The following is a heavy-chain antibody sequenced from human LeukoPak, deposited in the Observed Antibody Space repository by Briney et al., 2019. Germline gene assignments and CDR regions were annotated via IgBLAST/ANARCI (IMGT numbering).Heavy chain of an antibody. D-gene: IGHD3-22*01. Sequence: PGGSLRLSCAGSGFTFSSYSMNWVRQAPGKGLEWVSYISSSGSTVYYADSVKGRFTISRDNAKNSLYLQMNSLRADDTAVYYCAREGVPLPSPMIVVANDAFDIWGQGTMVTVSS. CDR2: ISSSGSTV. J-gene: IGHJ3*02. CDR1: GFTFSSYS. V-gene: IGHV3-48*01. CDR3: AREGVPLPSPMIVVANDAFDI.